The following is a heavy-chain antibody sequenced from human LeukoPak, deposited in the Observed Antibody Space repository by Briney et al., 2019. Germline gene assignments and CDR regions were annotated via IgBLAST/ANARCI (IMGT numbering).Heavy chain of an antibody. CDR3: VREAGPLD. Sequence: ASVKVSCKASGYTFTGYINWVRQAPGQAPEWGGWVNPNTGGTRYAQKFQGRVTMTRDTSITTAFMELRGLTFDDTAVFYCVREAGPLDWGQGTLVTVSS. CDR2: VNPNTGGT. J-gene: IGHJ4*02. CDR1: GYTFTGY. V-gene: IGHV1-2*02.